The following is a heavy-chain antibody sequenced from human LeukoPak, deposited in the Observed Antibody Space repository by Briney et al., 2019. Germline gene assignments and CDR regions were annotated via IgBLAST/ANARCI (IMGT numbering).Heavy chain of an antibody. Sequence: ASVKDSCMASGYTFNVYFMQWVRQAPGQGLEWMGWINPNSGGTNYAQKFQGRVTMTLDTSNSAAYMELTSLTPDDTAIYYCASGRGSGSLRWGQGTLVTVSS. CDR2: INPNSGGT. CDR3: ASGRGSGSLR. CDR1: GYTFNVYF. V-gene: IGHV1-2*02. D-gene: IGHD1-26*01. J-gene: IGHJ4*02.